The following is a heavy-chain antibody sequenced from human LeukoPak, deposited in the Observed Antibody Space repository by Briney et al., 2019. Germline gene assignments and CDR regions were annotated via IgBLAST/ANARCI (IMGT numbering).Heavy chain of an antibody. Sequence: SVKVSCKASGGTFSSYAISWVRQAPGQGLEWMGRIIPILGIANYAQKFQGRVTITADKSTSTAYMELSSPRSEDTAVYYCARGGVSGPNGYWGQGTLVTVSS. CDR3: ARGGVSGPNGY. CDR1: GGTFSSYA. J-gene: IGHJ4*02. D-gene: IGHD2-15*01. V-gene: IGHV1-69*04. CDR2: IIPILGIA.